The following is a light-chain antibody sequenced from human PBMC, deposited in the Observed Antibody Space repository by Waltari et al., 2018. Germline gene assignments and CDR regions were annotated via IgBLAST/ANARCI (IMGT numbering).Light chain of an antibody. CDR2: GSS. J-gene: IGKJ4*01. V-gene: IGKV1-12*01. Sequence: DIQMTQSPSSLSAFVGDRVTITCRASQSISNWLAWYQEKPGKAPKRLIYGSSDLHSGVPSRFSGSGAGTDFTLTISSLQAEEFATYYCQQVNSFPATFGGGTTVEIK. CDR3: QQVNSFPAT. CDR1: QSISNW.